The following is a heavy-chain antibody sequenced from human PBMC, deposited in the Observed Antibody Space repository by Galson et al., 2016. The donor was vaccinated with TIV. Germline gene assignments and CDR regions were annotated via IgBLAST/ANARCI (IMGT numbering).Heavy chain of an antibody. V-gene: IGHV1-46*01. J-gene: IGHJ4*02. Sequence: SVKVSCKAYGNTFTNYYMNCIRQAPGQGLEWMGIINTKGDYSTYAQKFQGRVTMTSDTSTSTVSMALRKLSSEDTAVYYCATERPGAEVDGWGDWGQGTLVIVSS. D-gene: IGHD3-10*01. CDR2: INTKGDYS. CDR3: ATERPGAEVDGWGD. CDR1: GNTFTNYY.